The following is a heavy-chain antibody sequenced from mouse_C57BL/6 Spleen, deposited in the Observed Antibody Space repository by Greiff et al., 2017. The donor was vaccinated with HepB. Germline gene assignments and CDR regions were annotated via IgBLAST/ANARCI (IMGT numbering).Heavy chain of an antibody. J-gene: IGHJ3*01. D-gene: IGHD1-1*01. Sequence: EVQLQESGEGLVKPGGSLKLSCAASGFTFSSYAMSWVRQTPEKRLEWVAYISSGGDYIYYADTVKGRFTISRDNARNTLYLQMSSLKSEDTAMYYCTRVYYGLAWFAYWGQGTLVTVSA. CDR2: ISSGGDYI. CDR1: GFTFSSYA. CDR3: TRVYYGLAWFAY. V-gene: IGHV5-9-1*02.